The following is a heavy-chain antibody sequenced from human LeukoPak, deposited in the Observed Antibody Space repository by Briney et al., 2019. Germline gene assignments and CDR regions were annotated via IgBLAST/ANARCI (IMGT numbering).Heavy chain of an antibody. CDR3: ARRDIVVVVSASDY. CDR2: ISGSGGRT. D-gene: IGHD2-15*01. J-gene: IGHJ4*02. CDR1: GFTFSNYA. V-gene: IGHV3-23*01. Sequence: GGTLRLSCAASGFTFSNYAITWVRQAPGKGLEWVSSISGSGGRTYYADSVKGRFTISRDNSKNTLYLQMNSLRVDDTAVYYCARRDIVVVVSASDYWGQGTLVTVSS.